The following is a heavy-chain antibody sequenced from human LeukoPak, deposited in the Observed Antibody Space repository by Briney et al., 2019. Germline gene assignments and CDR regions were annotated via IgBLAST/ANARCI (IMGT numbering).Heavy chain of an antibody. CDR2: ISCDRSNK. J-gene: IGHJ4*02. Sequence: GGSLRLSCAASGFTFSSSGMHWVRQAPGKGLEWVAVISCDRSNKYYADSVKGRFTISRDNSKNTLYLQMNSLRTEATAVYYCATHGDVYGSGSYYPPPTLDYWGQGTLVTVSS. V-gene: IGHV3-30*03. D-gene: IGHD3-10*01. CDR1: GFTFSSSG. CDR3: ATHGDVYGSGSYYPPPTLDY.